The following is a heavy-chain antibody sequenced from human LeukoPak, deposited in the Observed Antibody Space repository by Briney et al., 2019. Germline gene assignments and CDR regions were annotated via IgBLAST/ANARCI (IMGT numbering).Heavy chain of an antibody. CDR1: GGTFSGYA. V-gene: IGHV1-69*05. CDR2: IIPIFGTA. Sequence: SVKVSCKXSGGTFSGYAISWVRQAPGQGLEWMGRIIPIFGTANYAQKFQGRVTITTDESTSTAYMELSSLRSEDTAVYYCASNDIQSLERAFDIWGQGKMVTVSS. D-gene: IGHD3-9*01. CDR3: ASNDIQSLERAFDI. J-gene: IGHJ3*02.